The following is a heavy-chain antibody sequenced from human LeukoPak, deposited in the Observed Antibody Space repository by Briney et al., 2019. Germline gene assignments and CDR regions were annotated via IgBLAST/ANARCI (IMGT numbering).Heavy chain of an antibody. CDR3: AAGGRV. CDR2: IQSKTDGGTT. D-gene: IGHD3-10*01. V-gene: IGHV3-15*01. Sequence: GGSLRLSCAASGFTLSNAWMNWVRQAPGKGLEWVGRIQSKTDGGTTEHAAPVKGRFTISRDDSTNTLYLQMNSLKTEDTGVYCCAAGGRVWGQGTTVTVSS. CDR1: GFTLSNAW. J-gene: IGHJ6*02.